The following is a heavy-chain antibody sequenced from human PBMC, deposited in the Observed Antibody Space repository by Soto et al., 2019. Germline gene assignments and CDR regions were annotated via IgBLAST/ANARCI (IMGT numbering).Heavy chain of an antibody. D-gene: IGHD4-17*01. V-gene: IGHV4-34*01. Sequence: PSETLSLSCAVYGGSFSGYYWSWIRQPPGKGLEWIGEINHSGSTNYNPSLKSRVTISVDTSKNQFSLKLSSVTAADTAVYYCASGKAGDYFDYRGQGTPVTVSS. CDR1: GGSFSGYY. CDR3: ASGKAGDYFDY. CDR2: INHSGST. J-gene: IGHJ4*02.